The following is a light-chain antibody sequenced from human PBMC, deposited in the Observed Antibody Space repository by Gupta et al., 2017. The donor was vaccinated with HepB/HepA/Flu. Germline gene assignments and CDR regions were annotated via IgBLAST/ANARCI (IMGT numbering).Light chain of an antibody. Sequence: ELTQDPAVSVALGQTVRITCQGDTLRSYYASWYQQKPGQAPVLVIYGKNNRPSGIPDRFSGSSSGNTASLTITGAQAEDEADYYCNSRDSSGNHYVFGTGTKVTVL. V-gene: IGLV3-19*01. J-gene: IGLJ1*01. CDR2: GKN. CDR1: TLRSYY. CDR3: NSRDSSGNHYV.